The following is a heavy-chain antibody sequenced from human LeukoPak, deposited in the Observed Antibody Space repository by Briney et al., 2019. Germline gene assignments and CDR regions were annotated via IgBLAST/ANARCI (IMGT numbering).Heavy chain of an antibody. CDR1: GGSISSSSYY. CDR3: ARHKLVYAAGGDY. D-gene: IGHD2-8*01. J-gene: IGHJ4*02. CDR2: IYYSGST. V-gene: IGHV4-39*01. Sequence: PSETLSLTCTVSGGSISSSSYYWGWIRQPPGKGLEWIGSIYYSGSTYYNPSLKSRVTISVDTSKNQFSLKLSSVTAADTAVYYCARHKLVYAAGGDYWGQGTLVTVSS.